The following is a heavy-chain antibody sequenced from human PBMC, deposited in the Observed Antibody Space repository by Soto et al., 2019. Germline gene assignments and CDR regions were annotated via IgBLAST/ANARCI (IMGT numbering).Heavy chain of an antibody. CDR1: GGTFSSYA. D-gene: IGHD2-2*01. Sequence: QVQLVQSGAEVKKPGSSVKVSCKASGGTFSSYAISWVRQAPGQGLEWMGGIIPIFGTANYAQKFQGRVTITADEATGAAYMGLSSLRSEDTALYYCARGTGDIVVVPAAKNFYYGMDFWGQGTTVTVSS. V-gene: IGHV1-69*01. J-gene: IGHJ6*02. CDR3: ARGTGDIVVVPAAKNFYYGMDF. CDR2: IIPIFGTA.